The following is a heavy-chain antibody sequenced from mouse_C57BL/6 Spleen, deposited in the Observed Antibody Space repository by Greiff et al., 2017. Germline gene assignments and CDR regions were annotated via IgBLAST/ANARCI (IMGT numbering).Heavy chain of an antibody. CDR1: GFTFSSYA. CDR2: ISSGGDYI. V-gene: IGHV5-9-1*02. D-gene: IGHD2-4*01. Sequence: EVQRVESGEGLVKPGGSLKLSCAASGFTFSSYAMSWVRQTPEKRLEWVAYISSGGDYIYYADTVKGRFTISRDNARNTLYLQMSSLKSEDTAMYYCTREGDYDEFAYWGQGTLVTVSA. J-gene: IGHJ3*01. CDR3: TREGDYDEFAY.